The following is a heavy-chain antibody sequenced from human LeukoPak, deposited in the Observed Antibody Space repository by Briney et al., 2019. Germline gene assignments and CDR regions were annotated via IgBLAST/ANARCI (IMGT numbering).Heavy chain of an antibody. Sequence: PGGSLRLSCAVSGFTFSNAWMSWVRRAPGKGLEWVSLISGSGGSAFYADSVKGRFIISRDNSKNTLYLQMNSLRAEDTAVYYCARGPMIEENQDAFDIWGQGTMVTVSS. CDR1: GFTFSNAW. D-gene: IGHD3-22*01. V-gene: IGHV3-23*01. J-gene: IGHJ3*02. CDR3: ARGPMIEENQDAFDI. CDR2: ISGSGGSA.